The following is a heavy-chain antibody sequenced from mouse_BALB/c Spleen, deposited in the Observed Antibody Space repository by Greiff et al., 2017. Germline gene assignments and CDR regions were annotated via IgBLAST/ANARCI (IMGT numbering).Heavy chain of an antibody. Sequence: EVQGVESGGGLVQPGGSLRLSCATSGFTFTDYYMSWVRQPPGKALEWLGFIRNKANGYTTEYSASVKGRFTISRDNSQSILYLQMNTLRAEDSATYYCARDDYGSSEAYWGQGTLVTVSA. D-gene: IGHD1-1*01. CDR1: GFTFTDYY. V-gene: IGHV7-3*02. CDR2: IRNKANGYTT. J-gene: IGHJ3*01. CDR3: ARDDYGSSEAY.